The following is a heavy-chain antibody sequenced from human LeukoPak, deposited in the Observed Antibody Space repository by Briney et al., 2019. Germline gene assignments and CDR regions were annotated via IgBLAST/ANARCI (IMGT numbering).Heavy chain of an antibody. V-gene: IGHV4-59*01. CDR2: IYYSGST. J-gene: IGHJ4*02. D-gene: IGHD3-22*01. CDR1: GGSISSYY. CDR3: ARLRCSGYFDYFDY. Sequence: SETLSLTCTVSGGSISSYYWSWIRQPPGKGLEWIGYIYYSGSTNYNPSLKSRVTISVDTSKNQFSLKLSSVTAADTAVYYCARLRCSGYFDYFDYWGQGTLVTVSS.